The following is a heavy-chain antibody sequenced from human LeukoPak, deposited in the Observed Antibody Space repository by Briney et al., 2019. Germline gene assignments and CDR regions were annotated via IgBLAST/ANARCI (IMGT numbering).Heavy chain of an antibody. Sequence: PSETLSLTCAVYGGSFSGYYWSWIRQPPGKGLEWIGEINHSGSTNYNPSLKSRVTISVDTSKNQFSLKLSSVTAADTAVYYCARADSSGYYYAQTTWGQGTLVTVSS. CDR1: GGSFSGYY. CDR3: ARADSSGYYYAQTT. D-gene: IGHD3-22*01. V-gene: IGHV4-34*01. CDR2: INHSGST. J-gene: IGHJ4*02.